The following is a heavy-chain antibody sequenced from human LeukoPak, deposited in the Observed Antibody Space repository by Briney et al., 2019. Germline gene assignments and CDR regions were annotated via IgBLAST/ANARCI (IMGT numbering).Heavy chain of an antibody. Sequence: RPSETLSLTCTVSGGSISSYYWSWIRQPAGKGLEWIGRIYTSGSTNYNPSLKSRVTISVDTSKNQFSLKLSSVTAADTAVYYCARAGKQWLVLGNYFDYWGQGTLVTVSS. CDR1: GGSISSYY. J-gene: IGHJ4*02. D-gene: IGHD6-19*01. V-gene: IGHV4-4*07. CDR2: IYTSGST. CDR3: ARAGKQWLVLGNYFDY.